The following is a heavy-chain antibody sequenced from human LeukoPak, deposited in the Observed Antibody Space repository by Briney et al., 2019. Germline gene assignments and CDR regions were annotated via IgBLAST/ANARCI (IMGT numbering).Heavy chain of an antibody. D-gene: IGHD3-3*01. V-gene: IGHV3-7*01. CDR3: ARVKVGLTIFGVVTPWYFDY. Sequence: PGGSLRLSCATSGFPFSSYAMSWVRQAPGKGLEWVANIKQDGSEKYYVDSVKGRFTISRDNAKNSLYLQMNSLRAEDTAVYYCARVKVGLTIFGVVTPWYFDYWGQGTLVTVSS. J-gene: IGHJ4*02. CDR2: IKQDGSEK. CDR1: GFPFSSYA.